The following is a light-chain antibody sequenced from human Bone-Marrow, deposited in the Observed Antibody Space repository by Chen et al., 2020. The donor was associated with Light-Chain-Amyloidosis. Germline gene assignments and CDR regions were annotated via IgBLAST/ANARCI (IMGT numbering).Light chain of an antibody. J-gene: IGLJ3*02. Sequence: QSALSQPASVSGAPGQSIPISCTGASSDVDGYDYVSWYQQPPGKAPKLIIYEVTRRPSGVSDRFSGSKSGNTASLTISGLQTEDEADYYCNSYTSSSTVFGGGTKLTVL. CDR3: NSYTSSSTV. V-gene: IGLV2-14*03. CDR1: SSDVDGYDY. CDR2: EVT.